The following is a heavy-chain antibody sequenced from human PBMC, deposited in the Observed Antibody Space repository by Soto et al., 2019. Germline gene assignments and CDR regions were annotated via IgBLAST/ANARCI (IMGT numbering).Heavy chain of an antibody. D-gene: IGHD3-3*01. CDR3: AREGYVFWSGYYAAYYYYYYMDV. CDR2: ISSSSSTI. V-gene: IGHV3-48*01. CDR1: GFTFCSYA. Sequence: GGSLRLSCAASGFTFCSYAMSWVRQAPGKGLEWVSYISSSSSTIYYADSVKGRFTISRDNAKNSLYLQINSLRAEDTVVYYCAREGYVFWSGYYAAYYYYYYMDVWGKGTTVTVSS. J-gene: IGHJ6*03.